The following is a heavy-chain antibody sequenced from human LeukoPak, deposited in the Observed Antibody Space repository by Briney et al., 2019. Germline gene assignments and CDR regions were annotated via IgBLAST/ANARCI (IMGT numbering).Heavy chain of an antibody. CDR1: GGSFSGYY. D-gene: IGHD4-17*01. J-gene: IGHJ5*02. V-gene: IGHV4-34*01. CDR2: INHSGST. Sequence: SETLSLTCAVYGGSFSGYYWSWIRQPPGKGLEWLGEINHSGSTNYNPSLKSRVTISVDTSKNQFSLKLTSVTAADTAVYYCARGQLTTVTTGNWFDPWGQGTLVTVSP. CDR3: ARGQLTTVTTGNWFDP.